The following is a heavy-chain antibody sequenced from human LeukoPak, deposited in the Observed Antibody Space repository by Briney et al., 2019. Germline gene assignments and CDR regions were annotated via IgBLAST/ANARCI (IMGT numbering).Heavy chain of an antibody. CDR2: MNPNSGNT. J-gene: IGHJ4*02. D-gene: IGHD4-23*01. Sequence: ASVKVSCKASGYTFTSYDINWVRQAAGQGLEWMGWMNPNSGNTGYAQKFQGRVTMTRNTSISTAYMELSSLRAEDTAVYYCARDPYAGGPPDYWGQGTLVTVSS. CDR3: ARDPYAGGPPDY. CDR1: GYTFTSYD. V-gene: IGHV1-8*01.